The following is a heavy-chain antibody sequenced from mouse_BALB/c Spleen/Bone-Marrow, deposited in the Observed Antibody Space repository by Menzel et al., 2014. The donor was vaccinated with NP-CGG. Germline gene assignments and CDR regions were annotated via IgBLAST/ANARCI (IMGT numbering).Heavy chain of an antibody. J-gene: IGHJ4*01. CDR2: IDPANGNT. Sequence: VQLQQSGAELVKPGASVKMSCTASGFNIKDTYMHWVKQRPEQGLEWIGRIDPANGNTKYDPKFQGKATITADTSSNTAYLQLSSMTSEDTAVYYCARWEYYAMDYWVKEPRSPSPQ. D-gene: IGHD4-1*01. V-gene: IGHV14-3*02. CDR3: ARWEYYAMDY. CDR1: GFNIKDTY.